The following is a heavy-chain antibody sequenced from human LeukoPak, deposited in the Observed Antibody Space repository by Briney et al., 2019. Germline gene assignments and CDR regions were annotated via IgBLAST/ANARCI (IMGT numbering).Heavy chain of an antibody. J-gene: IGHJ4*02. CDR2: IYYSGST. CDR3: ASWDIVATSGSYYFDY. D-gene: IGHD5-12*01. Sequence: SETLSLTCTVSGGSISSYYWSWIRQPPGKGLEWIGYIYYSGSTNYNPSLKSRVTISLDTSKNQFSLKLSSVTAADTAVYYCASWDIVATSGSYYFDYWGQGTLVTVSS. V-gene: IGHV4-59*12. CDR1: GGSISSYY.